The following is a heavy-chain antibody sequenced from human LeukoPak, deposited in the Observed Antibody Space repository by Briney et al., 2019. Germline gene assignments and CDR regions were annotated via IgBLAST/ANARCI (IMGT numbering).Heavy chain of an antibody. CDR3: ARGIGYSGYDSRFDP. V-gene: IGHV4-30-4*01. J-gene: IGHJ5*02. CDR1: GGSISSGDYY. Sequence: SETQSLPCTVSGGSISSGDYYCSWIRQPPAKGLEWIGYIYYSGSPYYNPSLKSRVTISVDTSKNQFSLKLSSVTAADTAVYYCARGIGYSGYDSRFDPWGQGTLVTVSS. CDR2: IYYSGSP. D-gene: IGHD5-12*01.